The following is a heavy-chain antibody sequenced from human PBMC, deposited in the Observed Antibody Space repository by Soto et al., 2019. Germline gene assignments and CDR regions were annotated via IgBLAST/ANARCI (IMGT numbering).Heavy chain of an antibody. Sequence: EVQLLESGGGLVQPGGSLRLSCAASGFTFSKNAMSWVRQAPGKGLEWVSAISGGGGSTYYADSVKGRFTISRDNSKNTLYLQMNSLRVEDTAVYYCAKDSRIVVVTGNWFDLWGQGTLVTVSS. V-gene: IGHV3-23*01. D-gene: IGHD2-21*02. CDR1: GFTFSKNA. J-gene: IGHJ5*02. CDR2: ISGGGGST. CDR3: AKDSRIVVVTGNWFDL.